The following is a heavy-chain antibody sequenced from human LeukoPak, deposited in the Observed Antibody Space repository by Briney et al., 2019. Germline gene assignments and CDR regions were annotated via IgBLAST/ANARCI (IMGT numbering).Heavy chain of an antibody. V-gene: IGHV4-34*01. Sequence: KPSETLSLTCAVYGGSFRGYYWSWIRQPPGKGLEWVGEIHHSGSTNYNPSLKSRVTISVDTSKNQFSLKLSSVTAADTAVYYCARGRPSIAAAAWYFDYWGQGTLVTVSS. CDR2: IHHSGST. CDR1: GGSFRGYY. CDR3: ARGRPSIAAAAWYFDY. J-gene: IGHJ4*02. D-gene: IGHD6-13*01.